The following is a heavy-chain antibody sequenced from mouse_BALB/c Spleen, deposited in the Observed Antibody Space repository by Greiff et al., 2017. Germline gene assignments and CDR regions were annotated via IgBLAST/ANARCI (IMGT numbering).Heavy chain of an antibody. J-gene: IGHJ3*01. CDR1: GYTFTNYW. CDR3: ARPGYAPFAY. V-gene: IGHV1-63*02. Sequence: LVESGAELVRPGTSVKISCKASGYTFTNYWLGWVKQRPGHGLEWIGDIYPGGGYTNYNEKFKGKATLTADTSSSTAYMQLSSLTSEDSAVYFCARPGYAPFAYWGQGTLVTVSA. CDR2: IYPGGGYT. D-gene: IGHD1-2*01.